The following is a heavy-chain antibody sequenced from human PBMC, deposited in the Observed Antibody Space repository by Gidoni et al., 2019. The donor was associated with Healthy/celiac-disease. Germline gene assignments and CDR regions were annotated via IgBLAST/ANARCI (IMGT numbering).Heavy chain of an antibody. CDR3: EKGPYYDSSGYYGNYFDY. V-gene: IGHV3-23*01. J-gene: IGHJ4*02. CDR2: INGSGGST. CDR1: RFTFSSSA. D-gene: IGHD3-22*01. Sequence: EVQLLGSGGGLVQPGGSLRPSCAASRFTFSSSAMSWVRQAPGKGLEWVSAINGSGGSTYYADSVKGRFTISRDNSKNTLYLQMNSLRAEDTAVYYCEKGPYYDSSGYYGNYFDYWGQGTLVTVSS.